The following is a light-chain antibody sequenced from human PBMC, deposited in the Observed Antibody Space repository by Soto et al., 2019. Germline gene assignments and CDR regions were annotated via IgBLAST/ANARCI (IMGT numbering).Light chain of an antibody. CDR2: KAS. CDR1: QTISSW. J-gene: IGKJ1*01. Sequence: DIKMYQSPSTLSVTVKDIVTITFLASQTISSWLAWYQQKPGNAPKLLIYKASTLKSGVPSRFSGSGSGTEFTLTISSLQPDDFATYYCQLYHIYSEAFGQG. V-gene: IGKV1-5*03. CDR3: QLYHIYSEA.